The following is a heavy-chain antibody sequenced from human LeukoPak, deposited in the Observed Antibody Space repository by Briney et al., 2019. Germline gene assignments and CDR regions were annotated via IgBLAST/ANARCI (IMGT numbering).Heavy chain of an antibody. CDR3: AKSGGYGLIDY. CDR1: GFTFSSYG. Sequence: GSLRLSCAASGFTFSSYGMHWVRQAPGKGLEWIGNIYYSGSTYYNASLQSRVTISIDMSKNEFSLRLNSVTAADTAMYYCAKSGGYGLIDYWGQGTLVTVSS. V-gene: IGHV4-59*04. J-gene: IGHJ4*02. D-gene: IGHD1-26*01. CDR2: IYYSGST.